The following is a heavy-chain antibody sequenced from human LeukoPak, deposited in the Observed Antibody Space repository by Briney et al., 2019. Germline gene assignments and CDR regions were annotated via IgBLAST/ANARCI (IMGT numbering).Heavy chain of an antibody. CDR2: ISGSGGST. D-gene: IGHD6-13*01. J-gene: IGHJ1*01. CDR1: GFTFSSYA. Sequence: GGSLRLSCAASGFTFSSYAMSWVRQAPGKGLEWVSAISGSGGSTYYADSVKGWFTIFRDNSKNTLYLQMNSLRAEDTAVYYCAKNSSSWLQHWGQGTLVTVSS. CDR3: AKNSSSWLQH. V-gene: IGHV3-23*01.